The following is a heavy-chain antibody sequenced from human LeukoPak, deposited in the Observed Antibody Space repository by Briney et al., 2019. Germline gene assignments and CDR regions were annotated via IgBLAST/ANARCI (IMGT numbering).Heavy chain of an antibody. Sequence: PSETLSLTCTVSGGSISSYYWSWIRQPAGKGLEWIGRIYTSGSTNYNPSLKSRVTMSVDTSKNQFSLKLSSVTAADTAVYYCARVVSPCTGGSCYPGDYYYYMDVWGKGTTVTVSS. CDR3: ARVVSPCTGGSCYPGDYYYYMDV. D-gene: IGHD2-15*01. CDR1: GGSISSYY. CDR2: IYTSGST. V-gene: IGHV4-4*07. J-gene: IGHJ6*03.